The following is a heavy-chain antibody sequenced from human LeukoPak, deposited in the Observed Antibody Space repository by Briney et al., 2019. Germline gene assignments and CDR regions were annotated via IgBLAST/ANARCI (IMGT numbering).Heavy chain of an antibody. CDR3: AIGPGGLFEY. V-gene: IGHV3-53*01. D-gene: IGHD4-23*01. Sequence: GGSLRLSCAASEFSVGSNYMTWVRQAPGKGLEWVSLIYSGGSTYYADSVKGRFTISRDNSKNTLYLQMNSLRAEDAAVYYCAIGPGGLFEYWGQGTLVTVSS. CDR2: IYSGGST. J-gene: IGHJ4*02. CDR1: EFSVGSNY.